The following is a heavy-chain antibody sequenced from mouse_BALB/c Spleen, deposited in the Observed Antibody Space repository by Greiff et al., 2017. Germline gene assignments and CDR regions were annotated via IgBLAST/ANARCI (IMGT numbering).Heavy chain of an antibody. CDR2: IYPYNGGT. D-gene: IGHD1-1*01. CDR3: ARGYYGSSCAY. J-gene: IGHJ3*01. Sequence: VQLQQSGPELVKPGASVKISCKASGYTFTDYNMHWVKQSHGKSLEWIGYIYPYNGGTGYNQKFKSKATLTVDNSSSTAYMELRSLTSEDSAVYYCARGYYGSSCAYWGQGTLVTVSA. V-gene: IGHV1S29*02. CDR1: GYTFTDYN.